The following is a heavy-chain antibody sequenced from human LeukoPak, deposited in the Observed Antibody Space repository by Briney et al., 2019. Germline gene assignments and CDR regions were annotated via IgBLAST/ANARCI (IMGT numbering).Heavy chain of an antibody. CDR2: ISAYNGNT. CDR1: GYTFTSYG. Sequence: GASVKVSCKASGYTFTSYGISWVRQAPGQGLEWMGWISAYNGNTNYAQKLQGRVTMTTDTSTSTAYMELRSLRSDDTAVYYCARDSSPMVRGVIPRHWGQGTLVTVSS. V-gene: IGHV1-18*01. CDR3: ARDSSPMVRGVIPRH. D-gene: IGHD3-10*01. J-gene: IGHJ4*02.